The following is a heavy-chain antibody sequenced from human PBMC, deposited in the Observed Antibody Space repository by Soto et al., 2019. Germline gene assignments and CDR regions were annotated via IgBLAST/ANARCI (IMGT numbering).Heavy chain of an antibody. Sequence: VQFVQSGAEVKKPGASVRISCTASGISYTTYAIHWVRQAPGQGLEWMGWINAGNGDTRYSQRFQGRVTLTRDTSATTTYMDLSSLRSEDTSIYYCARAISGYVTWGQGTLVTVSS. D-gene: IGHD5-12*01. V-gene: IGHV1-3*01. CDR1: GISYTTYA. CDR3: ARAISGYVT. J-gene: IGHJ4*02. CDR2: INAGNGDT.